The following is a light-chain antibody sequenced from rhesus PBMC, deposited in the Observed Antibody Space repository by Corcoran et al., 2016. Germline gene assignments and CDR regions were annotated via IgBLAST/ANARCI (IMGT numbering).Light chain of an antibody. CDR1: QSISSW. Sequence: DIQMTQSPSSLSASVGDTVTITCRASQSISSWLAWYQQKPGKAPKLLFYKASTLQSGVPSRFSGSGSGTDFPLTISSLQSEDFATYYCQQYSSSPSFGQGTKVEIK. J-gene: IGKJ2*01. CDR3: QQYSSSPS. CDR2: KAS. V-gene: IGKV1-22*01.